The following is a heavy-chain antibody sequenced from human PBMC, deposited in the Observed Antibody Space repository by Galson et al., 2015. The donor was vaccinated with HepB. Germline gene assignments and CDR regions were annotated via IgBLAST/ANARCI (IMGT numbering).Heavy chain of an antibody. CDR3: ARASGYSYGEYYYGMDV. J-gene: IGHJ6*02. CDR2: ISGYNGNT. V-gene: IGHV1-18*01. D-gene: IGHD5-18*01. Sequence: SVKVSCKASGYTFTSYGISWVREAPGQGLEWMGWISGYNGNTHYAQKLQGRVTMTTDTSTSTAYMELRSLRSDDTAVYYCARASGYSYGEYYYGMDVWGQGTTVTIPS. CDR1: GYTFTSYG.